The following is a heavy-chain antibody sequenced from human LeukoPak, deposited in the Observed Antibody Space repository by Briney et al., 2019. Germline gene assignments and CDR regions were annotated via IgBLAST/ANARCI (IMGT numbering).Heavy chain of an antibody. CDR3: ARGGLVGATDFDY. CDR1: GGSISSSSYY. J-gene: IGHJ4*02. V-gene: IGHV4-39*07. Sequence: SETLSLTCTVSGGSISSSSYYWGWIRQPPGKGLEWNGSIYYSGSTYYNPSLKSRVTISVDTSKNQFSLKLSSVTAADTAVYYCARGGLVGATDFDYWGQGTLVTVSS. D-gene: IGHD1-26*01. CDR2: IYYSGST.